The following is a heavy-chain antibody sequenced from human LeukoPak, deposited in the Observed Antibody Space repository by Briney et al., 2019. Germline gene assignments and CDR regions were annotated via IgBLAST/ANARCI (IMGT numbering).Heavy chain of an antibody. D-gene: IGHD5-12*01. CDR3: ARDGRGFLDY. CDR1: GFTFSSYG. V-gene: IGHV3-33*01. J-gene: IGHJ4*02. CDR2: IWYDGSNK. Sequence: GGSLRLSCAASGFTFSSYGMHWVRQAPGKGLEWVAVIWYDGSNKYYADSVKGRFTISRDNSKNTLCLQMNSLRAEDTAVYYCARDGRGFLDYWGQGTLVTVSS.